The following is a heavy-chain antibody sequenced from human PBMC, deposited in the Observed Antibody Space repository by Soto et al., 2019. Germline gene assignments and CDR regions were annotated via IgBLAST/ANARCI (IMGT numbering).Heavy chain of an antibody. CDR2: IDPSDSYT. CDR3: ARHRPMIVVVTPYYGMDV. CDR1: GYSFTSYW. J-gene: IGHJ6*02. V-gene: IGHV5-10-1*01. Sequence: GESLKISCKGSGYSFTSYWISWVRQMPGKGLEWMGRIDPSDSYTNYSPSFQGHVTISADKSISTAYLQWSSLKASDTAMYYCARHRPMIVVVTPYYGMDVWGQGTTVTVSS. D-gene: IGHD3-22*01.